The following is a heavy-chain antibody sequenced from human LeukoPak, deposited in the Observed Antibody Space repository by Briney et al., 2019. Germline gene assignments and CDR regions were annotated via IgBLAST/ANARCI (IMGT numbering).Heavy chain of an antibody. J-gene: IGHJ3*02. CDR3: ARDVEGGTFDI. D-gene: IGHD3-16*01. CDR2: IDQSGGRN. Sequence: PGGSLRLSCAASGFTFSRFWMNWVRQAPGRGLEWVANIDQSGGRNNYVDSVKGRFTTSRDNAKNSLFLEMSSLKADDTAAYFCARDVEGGTFDIWGQGTTVTVSS. CDR1: GFTFSRFW. V-gene: IGHV3-7*05.